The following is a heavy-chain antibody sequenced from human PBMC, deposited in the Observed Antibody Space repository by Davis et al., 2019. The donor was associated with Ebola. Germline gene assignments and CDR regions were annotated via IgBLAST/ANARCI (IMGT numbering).Heavy chain of an antibody. J-gene: IGHJ3*02. D-gene: IGHD2-8*02. Sequence: GESLKISCQDSGNSFTSHWIGWVRQLPGKGLEWMGIIYTGDSDTKYSPSFRSQVTISADKSTKTAFMVWTGLKASDTAMYYCASLRRTITGMDDAFDIWGQGTMVTVSS. CDR1: GNSFTSHW. CDR2: IYTGDSDT. CDR3: ASLRRTITGMDDAFDI. V-gene: IGHV5-51*01.